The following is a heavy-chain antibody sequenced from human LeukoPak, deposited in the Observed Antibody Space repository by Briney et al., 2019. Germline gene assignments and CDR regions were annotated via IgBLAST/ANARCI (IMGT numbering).Heavy chain of an antibody. Sequence: PSETLSLTCTVSAGSISSSSYYRGWIRQPPGKGLEWIGSNYFSGSTYYNPSLKSRFTISVNTSKNQFYLKLSSVTAADTAVYVCARGTRGNYDMDVWGKGTMVTVSS. CDR3: ARGTRGNYDMDV. CDR2: NYFSGST. J-gene: IGHJ6*03. V-gene: IGHV4-39*07. D-gene: IGHD3-16*01. CDR1: AGSISSSSYY.